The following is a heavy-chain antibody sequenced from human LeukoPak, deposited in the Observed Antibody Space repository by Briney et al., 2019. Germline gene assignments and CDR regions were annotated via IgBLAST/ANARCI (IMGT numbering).Heavy chain of an antibody. D-gene: IGHD3-22*01. CDR1: GGSISSYY. Sequence: SETLSLTCTVSGGSISSYYWSWIRQPPGKGLEWIGYIYTSGSTNYNPSLKSRVTISVDTSKNQFSLKLSSVTAADTAVYYCARHYYDSSGSYYYYMDVWGKGTTVTVSS. CDR3: ARHYYDSSGSYYYYMDV. CDR2: IYTSGST. J-gene: IGHJ6*03. V-gene: IGHV4-4*09.